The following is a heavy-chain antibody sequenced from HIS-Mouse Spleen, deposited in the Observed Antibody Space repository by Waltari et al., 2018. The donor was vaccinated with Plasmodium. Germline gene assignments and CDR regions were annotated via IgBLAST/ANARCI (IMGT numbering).Heavy chain of an antibody. CDR3: TRLTGDGAFDI. CDR2: IRSKAYGGTT. D-gene: IGHD7-27*01. V-gene: IGHV3-49*05. CDR1: GFTFGDYA. Sequence: EVQLVESGGGLVKPGRSLRLSCTASGFTFGDYAMSWFRQAPGKGLEWVGFIRSKAYGGTTEYAASVKGRFTISRDDSKSIAYLQMNSLKTEDTAVYYCTRLTGDGAFDIWGQGTMVTVSS. J-gene: IGHJ3*02.